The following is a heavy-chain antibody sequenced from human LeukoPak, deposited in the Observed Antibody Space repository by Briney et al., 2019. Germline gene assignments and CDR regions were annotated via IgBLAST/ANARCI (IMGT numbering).Heavy chain of an antibody. V-gene: IGHV1-46*01. J-gene: IGHJ4*02. CDR3: AREARLYGDYAPSFDY. Sequence: GASVKVSCKASGYTFTSYYMHWVRQAPGQGLEWMGIINPSGGSTSYAQKFQGRVTMTRDTPTSTVYMELSSLRSEDTAVYYCAREARLYGDYAPSFDYWGQGTLVTVSS. CDR2: INPSGGST. CDR1: GYTFTSYY. D-gene: IGHD4-17*01.